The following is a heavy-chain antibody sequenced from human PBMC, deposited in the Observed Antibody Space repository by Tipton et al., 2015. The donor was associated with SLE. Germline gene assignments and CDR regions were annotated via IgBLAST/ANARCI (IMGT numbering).Heavy chain of an antibody. V-gene: IGHV4-61*02. J-gene: IGHJ6*02. D-gene: IGHD4-23*01. CDR3: ARHGMVNYYYYGMDV. Sequence: LRLSCTVSGVSISSASYYWNWIRQPAGKGLEWIGRAYTTGSPYYNPSLESRVAISMDTSKNQFSLKLTAVTAADTAVYYCARHGMVNYYYYGMDVWGQGTTVTVSS. CDR2: AYTTGSP. CDR1: GVSISSASYY.